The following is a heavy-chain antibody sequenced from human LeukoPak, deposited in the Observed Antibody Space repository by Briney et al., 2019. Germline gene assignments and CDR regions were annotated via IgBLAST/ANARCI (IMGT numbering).Heavy chain of an antibody. V-gene: IGHV3-33*01. Sequence: GGSLRLSCAASGCTFSSYGMHWVRQAPGKGLEWVAVIWYDGSNKYYADSVKGRFTISRDNSKNTLYLQMNSLRAEDTAVYYCARDFGDGYNLATFDYWGQGTLVTVSS. CDR1: GCTFSSYG. CDR3: ARDFGDGYNLATFDY. J-gene: IGHJ4*02. CDR2: IWYDGSNK. D-gene: IGHD5-24*01.